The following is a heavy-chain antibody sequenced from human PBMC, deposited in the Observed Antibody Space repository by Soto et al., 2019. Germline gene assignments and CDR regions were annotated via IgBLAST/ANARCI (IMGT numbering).Heavy chain of an antibody. J-gene: IGHJ4*02. CDR3: ARELVAVVPAASDYFDY. Sequence: SETLSLTCTVSGGSISSYYWSWIRQPAGKGLEWIGRIYTSGSTNYNPSIKSRVTMSVDTSKNQFSLKLSSVTAADTAVYYCARELVAVVPAASDYFDYWGQGTLVTVSS. V-gene: IGHV4-4*07. CDR2: IYTSGST. CDR1: GGSISSYY. D-gene: IGHD2-2*01.